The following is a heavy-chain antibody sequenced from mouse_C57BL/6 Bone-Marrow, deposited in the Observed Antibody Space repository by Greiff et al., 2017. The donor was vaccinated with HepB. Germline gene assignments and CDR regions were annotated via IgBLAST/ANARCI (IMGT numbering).Heavy chain of an antibody. CDR3: AAYYYGTD. CDR2: INPYNGGT. J-gene: IGHJ2*01. Sequence: EVKLMESGPVLVKPGASVKMSCKASGYTFTDYYMNWVKQSHGKSLEWIGVINPYNGGTSYNQKFKGKATLTVDKSSSTAYMELNSLTSEDSAVYYCAAYYYGTDWGQGTTLTVSS. D-gene: IGHD1-1*01. V-gene: IGHV1-19*01. CDR1: GYTFTDYY.